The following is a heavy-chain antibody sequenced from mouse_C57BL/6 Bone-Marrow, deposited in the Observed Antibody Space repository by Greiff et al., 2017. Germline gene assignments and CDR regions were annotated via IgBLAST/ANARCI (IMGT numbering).Heavy chain of an antibody. CDR1: GYTFTSHW. D-gene: IGHD2-10*02. Sequence: QVQLQQSGPELVRPGASVKISCKAPGYTFTSHWMQWVRQRPGQGLEWIGEIFPGSGSTYYNEKFKGKATLTVDTSSSTAYLQLSSLTSEDSAVYLCGRREGYGNYAGFAYWGQGTLGTVSA. CDR3: GRREGYGNYAGFAY. J-gene: IGHJ3*01. CDR2: IFPGSGST. V-gene: IGHV1-56*01.